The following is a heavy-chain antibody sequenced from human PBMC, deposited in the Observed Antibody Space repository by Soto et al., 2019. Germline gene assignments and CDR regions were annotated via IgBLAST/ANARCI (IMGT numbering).Heavy chain of an antibody. Sequence: QVQLVESGGGLVMPGESLRLSCAASGFTFSDHYMSWIRQAPGKGLEWVSYISSSGNSTYYADSVKGRFTVSRDNAENSLYLQMNSLRAEDTAVYYCARRVASGRHFDHWGQGTLVSVSS. D-gene: IGHD1-1*01. J-gene: IGHJ4*02. CDR3: ARRVASGRHFDH. CDR1: GFTFSDHY. CDR2: ISSSGNST. V-gene: IGHV3-11*01.